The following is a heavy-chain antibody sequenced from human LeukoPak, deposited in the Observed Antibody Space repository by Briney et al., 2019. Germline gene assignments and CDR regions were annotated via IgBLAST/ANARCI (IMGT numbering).Heavy chain of an antibody. V-gene: IGHV3-66*01. J-gene: IGHJ6*02. CDR1: GFTVSSNY. CDR3: AKDRYFDWLSYYYYYYGMDV. Sequence: GGSLRLSCAASGFTVSSNYMSWVRQAPGKGLEWVSVIYSGGSTYYADSVKGRFTISRDNSKNTLYLQMNSLRAEDTAVYYCAKDRYFDWLSYYYYYYGMDVWGQGTTVTVSS. D-gene: IGHD3-9*01. CDR2: IYSGGST.